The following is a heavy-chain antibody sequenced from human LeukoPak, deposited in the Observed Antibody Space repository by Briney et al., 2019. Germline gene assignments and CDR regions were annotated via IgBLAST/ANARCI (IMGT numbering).Heavy chain of an antibody. D-gene: IGHD5-12*01. CDR3: ARRRQWLPFDY. Sequence: PSETLSLTCAVYGGSFCGYYWSWIRQPPGKGVEWIGEINHSGSTNYNPSLKSRVTISVDTSKNQFSLKLSSVTAADTAVYYCARRRQWLPFDYWGQGTLVTVSS. V-gene: IGHV4-34*01. CDR2: INHSGST. CDR1: GGSFCGYY. J-gene: IGHJ4*02.